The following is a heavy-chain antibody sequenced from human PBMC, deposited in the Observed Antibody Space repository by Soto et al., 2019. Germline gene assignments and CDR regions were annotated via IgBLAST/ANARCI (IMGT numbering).Heavy chain of an antibody. V-gene: IGHV4-59*08. CDR1: GGSISSYY. J-gene: IGHJ3*02. Sequence: SETLSLTCTVSGGSISSYYWSWIRQPPGKGLEWIGYIYYSGSTNYNPSLKSRVTISVDTSKNQFSLKLSSVTAADTAVYYCARHLITIFGVVIIGDAFDIWGQGTMVTVS. CDR2: IYYSGST. CDR3: ARHLITIFGVVIIGDAFDI. D-gene: IGHD3-3*01.